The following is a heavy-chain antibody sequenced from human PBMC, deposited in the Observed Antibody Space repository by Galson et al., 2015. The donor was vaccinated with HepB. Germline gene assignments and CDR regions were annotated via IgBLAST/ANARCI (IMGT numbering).Heavy chain of an antibody. V-gene: IGHV3-48*01. J-gene: IGHJ5*02. D-gene: IGHD2-15*01. CDR2: ISSSSSTI. Sequence: SLRLSCAASGFTFSSYSMNWVRQAPGKGLEWVSYISSSSSTIYYADSVKGRFTISRDNAKNSLYLQMNSLRAEDTAVYYCARDSEGFGYCSGGSCWRQYNWFDPWGQGTLVTVSS. CDR1: GFTFSSYS. CDR3: ARDSEGFGYCSGGSCWRQYNWFDP.